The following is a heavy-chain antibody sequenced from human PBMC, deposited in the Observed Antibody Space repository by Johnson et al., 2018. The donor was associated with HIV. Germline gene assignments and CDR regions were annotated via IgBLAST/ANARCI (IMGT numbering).Heavy chain of an antibody. CDR2: ISYDGGNK. J-gene: IGHJ3*02. CDR1: GFTFSGYG. D-gene: IGHD1-26*01. Sequence: QVQLVESGGGVVQPGKSLRLSCAASGFTFSGYGMHWVRQAPGKGLEWVAVISYDGGNKYYADSVKGRFTISRDNSKNTLYLQMNSLRAEDTAVYYCAKVSWEARLGDPFDIWGQGTMVTVSS. V-gene: IGHV3-30*18. CDR3: AKVSWEARLGDPFDI.